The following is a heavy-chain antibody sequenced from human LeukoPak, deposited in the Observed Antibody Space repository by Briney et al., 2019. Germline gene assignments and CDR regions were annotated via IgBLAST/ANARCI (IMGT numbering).Heavy chain of an antibody. V-gene: IGHV3-15*01. J-gene: IGHJ4*02. Sequence: PGGSLRLSCAASGFTFSNAWMAWVRQAPGEGLEWVGRIRSKTDGGPTDYAAPVRGRFTISRDDSKNTLYLQMNSLKTEDTAVYYCTTEYSSSYWFVYWGQGTLVTVSS. D-gene: IGHD6-6*01. CDR2: IRSKTDGGPT. CDR3: TTEYSSSYWFVY. CDR1: GFTFSNAW.